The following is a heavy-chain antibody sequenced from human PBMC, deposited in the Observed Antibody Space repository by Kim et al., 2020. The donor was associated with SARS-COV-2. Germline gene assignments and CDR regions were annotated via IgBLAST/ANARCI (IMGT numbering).Heavy chain of an antibody. J-gene: IGHJ4*02. D-gene: IGHD1-1*01. Sequence: ASVKVSCKASGYTFTSHNINWVRQATGQGLEFMGWVNPNSGNTGYVQKFQGKVTMTSNTSITTAYMELSSLRSEDTAVYYCARGKGEAAERGDYWGQGTQVTVSS. CDR3: ARGKGEAAERGDY. CDR1: GYTFTSHN. CDR2: VNPNSGNT. V-gene: IGHV1-8*02.